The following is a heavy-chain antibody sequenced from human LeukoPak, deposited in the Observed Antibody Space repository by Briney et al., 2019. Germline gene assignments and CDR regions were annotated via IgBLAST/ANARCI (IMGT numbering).Heavy chain of an antibody. Sequence: SETLSLTCTVSGGSNSSSSYYWGWIRQAPGKGLEWIGSIYYSGSTYYNPSLKSRVTISVDTSKNQFSLKLSSVTAADTAVYYCASSAYGDLPDWGQGTLVTVSS. CDR1: GGSNSSSSYY. D-gene: IGHD4-17*01. V-gene: IGHV4-39*07. J-gene: IGHJ4*02. CDR2: IYYSGST. CDR3: ASSAYGDLPD.